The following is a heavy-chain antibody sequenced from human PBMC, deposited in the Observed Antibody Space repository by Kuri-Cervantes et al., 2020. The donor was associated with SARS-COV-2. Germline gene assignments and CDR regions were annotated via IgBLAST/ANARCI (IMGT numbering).Heavy chain of an antibody. Sequence: GGSLRLSCAASGFTFSSYAMSWVRQAPGKGLEWVSAISGSGGSTYYADSAKGRFTISRDNSKNTLYLQMNSLRAEDTAVYYCAKVQQLGSSWYWFDPWGQGTLVTVSS. J-gene: IGHJ5*02. CDR3: AKVQQLGSSWYWFDP. D-gene: IGHD6-13*01. CDR1: GFTFSSYA. CDR2: ISGSGGST. V-gene: IGHV3-23*01.